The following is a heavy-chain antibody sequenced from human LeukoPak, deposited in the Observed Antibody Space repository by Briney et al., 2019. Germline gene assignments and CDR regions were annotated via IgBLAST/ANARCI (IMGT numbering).Heavy chain of an antibody. CDR2: IKSKTDGGTT. D-gene: IGHD3-10*01. Sequence: PGGSLRLSCAASGFTFTYAYMSWVRQAPGRGLEWVGRIKSKTDGGTTDYAAPVKGRFTISRDDSNKMLHLQMNSLKTEDTGVYYCTTDAPYYGSGSYFSDFQHWGQGTLVTVSS. J-gene: IGHJ1*01. CDR3: TTDAPYYGSGSYFSDFQH. CDR1: GFTFTYAY. V-gene: IGHV3-15*01.